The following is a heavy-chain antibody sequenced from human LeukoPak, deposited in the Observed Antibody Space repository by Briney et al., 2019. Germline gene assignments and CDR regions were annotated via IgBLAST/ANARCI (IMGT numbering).Heavy chain of an antibody. D-gene: IGHD2-8*01. CDR1: GGSISSGSYY. V-gene: IGHV4-61*02. Sequence: SQTLSLTCTVSGGSISSGSYYWSWIRQPAGKGLEWIGRIYTSGSTNYNPSLKSRVTISVDTSKNQFSLKLSSVTAADTAVYYCARDDCTNGVCYERYWGQGTLVTVSS. J-gene: IGHJ4*02. CDR3: ARDDCTNGVCYERY. CDR2: IYTSGST.